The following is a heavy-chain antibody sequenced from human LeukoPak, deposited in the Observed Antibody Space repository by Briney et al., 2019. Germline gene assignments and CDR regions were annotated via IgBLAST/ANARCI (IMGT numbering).Heavy chain of an antibody. J-gene: IGHJ4*02. Sequence: PSETLSLTCTVSGGSISSYYWSWIRQPPGKGLEWIGNIYTSGSTNYNPSLKSRVTISVDTSKNQFSLKLSSVTAADTAVYYCARRPIGYSSGVYFDYWGQGTLVTVSS. D-gene: IGHD6-19*01. CDR3: ARRPIGYSSGVYFDY. CDR2: IYTSGST. CDR1: GGSISSYY. V-gene: IGHV4-4*09.